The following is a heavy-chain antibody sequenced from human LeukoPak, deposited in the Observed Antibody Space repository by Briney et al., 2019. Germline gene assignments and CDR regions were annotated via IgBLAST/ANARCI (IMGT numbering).Heavy chain of an antibody. D-gene: IGHD2-15*01. Sequence: SETLSLTCTVSGGSISSYYWSWIRQPPGKGLEWIGYIYYSGSTNYNPSLKSRVTISIDTSNNQFSLKLSSVTAADTAVYYCAREVVVAATWFDPWGQGTLVTVSS. CDR1: GGSISSYY. J-gene: IGHJ5*02. CDR2: IYYSGST. V-gene: IGHV4-59*01. CDR3: AREVVVAATWFDP.